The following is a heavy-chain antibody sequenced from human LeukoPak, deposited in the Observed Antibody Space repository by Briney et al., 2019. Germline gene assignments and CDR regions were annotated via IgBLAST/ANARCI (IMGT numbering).Heavy chain of an antibody. J-gene: IGHJ3*02. CDR1: GFIFSSYA. CDR3: ARGLFLSGYLDAFDI. V-gene: IGHV3-53*01. CDR2: IYNDGRT. D-gene: IGHD3-22*01. Sequence: PGRSLRLSCAASGFIFSSYALHWVRHAPGKGLEWVSLIYNDGRTYYADSVKGRCTISRDNLKNVLYLQMNNLKVEDTALYYCARGLFLSGYLDAFDIWGQGTVVTVSS.